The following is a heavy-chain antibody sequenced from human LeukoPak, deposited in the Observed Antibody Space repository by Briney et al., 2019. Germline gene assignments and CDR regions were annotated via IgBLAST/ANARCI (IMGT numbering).Heavy chain of an antibody. D-gene: IGHD3-22*01. CDR1: GFTFSSYG. Sequence: GGSLRLSCAASGFTFSSYGMHWVRQAPGKGLEWVAFIRYGGSNKYYADSVKGRFTISRDNSKNTLYLQMNSLRAEDTAVYYCAKDWWMSGTMIVVARRSYNYYMDVWGKGTTVTISS. CDR2: IRYGGSNK. V-gene: IGHV3-30*02. CDR3: AKDWWMSGTMIVVARRSYNYYMDV. J-gene: IGHJ6*03.